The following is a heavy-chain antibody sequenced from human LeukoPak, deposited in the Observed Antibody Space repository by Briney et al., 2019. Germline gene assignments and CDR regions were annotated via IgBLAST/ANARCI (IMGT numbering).Heavy chain of an antibody. CDR1: GFTLSNYE. D-gene: IGHD4-23*01. CDR2: ISSGSSTI. J-gene: IGHJ6*02. Sequence: GGSLRLSCAASGFTLSNYEMNWVRQAPGKELEWVSYISSGSSTIFYADSVQGRFTISRDNAKNSLYLQMNSLRAEDTAVYYCARDFRRVTNYYYHGMDVWGQGTTVTVSS. CDR3: ARDFRRVTNYYYHGMDV. V-gene: IGHV3-48*03.